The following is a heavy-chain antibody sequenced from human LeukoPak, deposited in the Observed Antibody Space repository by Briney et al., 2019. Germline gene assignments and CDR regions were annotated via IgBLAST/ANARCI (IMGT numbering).Heavy chain of an antibody. J-gene: IGHJ4*02. V-gene: IGHV3-9*01. Sequence: PGGSLRLSCAASGFTFDDYAMHWVRQAPGKGLEWVSGISWNGGIIGYADSVKGRFTISRDNAQNSLYLQMNSLRAEDTAVYYCARDPTYCSSTSCYIDYRGQGTLVTVSS. CDR1: GFTFDDYA. CDR3: ARDPTYCSSTSCYIDY. CDR2: ISWNGGII. D-gene: IGHD2-2*02.